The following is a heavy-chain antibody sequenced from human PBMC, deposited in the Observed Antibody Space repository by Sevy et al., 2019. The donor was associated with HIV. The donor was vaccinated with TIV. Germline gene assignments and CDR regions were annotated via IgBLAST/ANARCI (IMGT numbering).Heavy chain of an antibody. D-gene: IGHD6-6*01. J-gene: IGHJ4*02. CDR1: GFTFSSYA. V-gene: IGHV3-23*01. CDR2: ISGGGGST. Sequence: GGSLRLSCAASGFTFSSYAMSWVRQAPGKGLEWVSAISGGGGSTYYADSVKGRFTISRDNSKNPLYLQMNSLRAEDTAVYYWAKEGYSSSSHFDYWGQGTLVTVSS. CDR3: AKEGYSSSSHFDY.